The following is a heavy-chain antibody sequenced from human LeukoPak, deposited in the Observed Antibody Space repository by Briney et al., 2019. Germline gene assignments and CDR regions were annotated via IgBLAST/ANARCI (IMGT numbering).Heavy chain of an antibody. CDR1: GFTFSTDA. V-gene: IGHV3-23*01. CDR3: AKGPYYYDSSGYSRRWFAP. J-gene: IGHJ5*02. Sequence: GGSLRLSCAASGFTFSTDAMTWVRQAPGKGLEWVSAISGSGGRTYYADSVKGRFTISRDNSKNTLYLQMNSLRAEDTAVYYCAKGPYYYDSSGYSRRWFAPWGQGTLVTVSS. D-gene: IGHD3-22*01. CDR2: ISGSGGRT.